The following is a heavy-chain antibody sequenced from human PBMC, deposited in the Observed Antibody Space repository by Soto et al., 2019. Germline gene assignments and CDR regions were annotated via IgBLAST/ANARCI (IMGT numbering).Heavy chain of an antibody. Sequence: GGSLRLSCAASGFTFSPYWMDWVRQTPGKGLEWVANINQDGSEKNYVDSVKGRFTIYRDNAKNSLYLLMSSLTAEDSAMYYCSRSVNSLGQGTLVTVSS. CDR3: SRSVNS. CDR1: GFTFSPYW. V-gene: IGHV3-7*01. J-gene: IGHJ4*02. CDR2: INQDGSEK. D-gene: IGHD3-22*01.